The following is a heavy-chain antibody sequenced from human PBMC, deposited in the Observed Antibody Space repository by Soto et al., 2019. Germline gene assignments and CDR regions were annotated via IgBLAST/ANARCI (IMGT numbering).Heavy chain of an antibody. CDR2: TSIGGNT. V-gene: IGHV3-23*01. CDR1: GFTFSSYG. Sequence: GGSLRLSCAASGFTFSSYGMHWVRQAPGMGLEWVSTTSIGGNTDFAESVRGRFSVSRDNSKNTLYLQMTNLRAEDAAIYFCAKDLRPGLVVPTKSGFDPWGQGTRVTVSS. D-gene: IGHD3-10*01. CDR3: AKDLRPGLVVPTKSGFDP. J-gene: IGHJ5*02.